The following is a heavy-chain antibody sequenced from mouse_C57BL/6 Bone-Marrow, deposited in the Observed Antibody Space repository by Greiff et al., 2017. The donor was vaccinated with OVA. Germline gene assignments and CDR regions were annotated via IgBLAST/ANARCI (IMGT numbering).Heavy chain of an antibody. J-gene: IGHJ3*01. CDR2: INPYNGGT. Sequence: EVQLQQSGPVLVKPGASVKMSCKASGYTFTDYYMNWVKQSHGKSLEWIGVINPYNGGTSYNQKFKGKATLTVDKSSSTAYMKLDSLTSEDSAVYYCARKDRYSSNPWFAYWGQGTLVTVSA. CDR3: ARKDRYSSNPWFAY. D-gene: IGHD1-1*01. CDR1: GYTFTDYY. V-gene: IGHV1-19*01.